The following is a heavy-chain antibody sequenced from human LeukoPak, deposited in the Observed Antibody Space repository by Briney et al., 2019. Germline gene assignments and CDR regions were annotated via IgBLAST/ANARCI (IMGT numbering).Heavy chain of an antibody. D-gene: IGHD3-22*01. CDR3: ARDHCYDSSGYPSDYYYGMDV. J-gene: IGHJ6*02. CDR2: INPNSGGT. V-gene: IGHV1-2*04. CDR1: GYTFTGYY. Sequence: APVKVSCKASGYTFTGYYMHWVRQAPGQGLEWMGWINPNSGGTNYAQKFQGWVTMTRDTSISTAYMELSRLRSDDTAVYYCARDHCYDSSGYPSDYYYGMDVWGQGTTVTVSS.